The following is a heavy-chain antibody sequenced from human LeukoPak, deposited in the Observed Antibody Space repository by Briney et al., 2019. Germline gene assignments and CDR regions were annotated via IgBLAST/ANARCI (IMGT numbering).Heavy chain of an antibody. CDR2: IIPIFGTA. CDR1: VGTFTSHA. J-gene: IGHJ4*02. V-gene: IGHV1-69*05. CDR3: ASRSGIAAAGTMDY. Sequence: ASVKVSCKASVGTFTSHAISWVRQAPGQGLEWMGRIIPIFGTANYAQKFQGRVTITTDDSTSTAYMELSSLRSEDTAVYYCASRSGIAAAGTMDYWGQGTLVTVSS. D-gene: IGHD6-13*01.